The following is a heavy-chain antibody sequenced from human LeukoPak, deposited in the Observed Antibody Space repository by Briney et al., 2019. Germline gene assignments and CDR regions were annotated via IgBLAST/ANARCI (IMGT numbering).Heavy chain of an antibody. Sequence: ASVKVSCKASGGTFSSHAIAGVRQAPRQGPAGMGGIIPISGTADYAQKFQGRVTITTDQSTSTAYMELSSLTSDDTAVYYCARGLQYQLLKDLRYYCMDVWGEGTTVTVSS. J-gene: IGHJ6*03. D-gene: IGHD2-2*01. CDR2: IIPISGTA. CDR3: ARGLQYQLLKDLRYYCMDV. V-gene: IGHV1-69*05. CDR1: GGTFSSHA.